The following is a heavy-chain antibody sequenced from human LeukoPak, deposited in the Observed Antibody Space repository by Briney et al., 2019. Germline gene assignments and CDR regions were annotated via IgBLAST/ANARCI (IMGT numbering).Heavy chain of an antibody. CDR2: MNPSSGYT. J-gene: IGHJ6*03. D-gene: IGHD2-15*01. CDR3: ARALPKTAVAPYYMDV. CDR1: GYTFTSYD. V-gene: IGHV1-8*01. Sequence: WASVKVSCKASGYTFTSYDINWVRQATGQGLERMGWMNPSSGYTGYAQKFQGRVTMTRDTSISTAYMELSSLRSEDSAVYYCARALPKTAVAPYYMDVWGKGTTVTVSS.